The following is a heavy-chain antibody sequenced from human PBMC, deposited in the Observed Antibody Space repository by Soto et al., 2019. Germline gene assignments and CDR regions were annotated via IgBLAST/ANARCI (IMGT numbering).Heavy chain of an antibody. CDR2: ISYDGSNK. CDR3: AKDLGSGSYLFDAFDI. V-gene: IGHV3-30*18. D-gene: IGHD1-26*01. J-gene: IGHJ3*02. Sequence: QGQLVESGGGVVQPGRSLRLSCAASGFTFSNYGMHWVRQAPGKGLEWVAVISYDGSNKYYAYSVKGRFTISRDNSKNTLYLQMNSLRAEDTAVYYCAKDLGSGSYLFDAFDIWGQGTMVTVSS. CDR1: GFTFSNYG.